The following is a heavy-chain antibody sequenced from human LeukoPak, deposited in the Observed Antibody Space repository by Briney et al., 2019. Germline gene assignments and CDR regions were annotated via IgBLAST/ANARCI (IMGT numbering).Heavy chain of an antibody. J-gene: IGHJ4*02. CDR2: ISGGGGRT. D-gene: IGHD2-21*01. CDR3: AKDVRDIVVLIDTYMY. V-gene: IGHV3-23*01. CDR1: GYTFTSYA. Sequence: EASVKVSCKASGYTFTSYAMHWVRQAPGKGLEWVSVISGGGGRTYYGDSVKGRFTISRDNSKNTVYLQMNSLRAEDTAVYYCAKDVRDIVVLIDTYMYWGQGTLVTVSS.